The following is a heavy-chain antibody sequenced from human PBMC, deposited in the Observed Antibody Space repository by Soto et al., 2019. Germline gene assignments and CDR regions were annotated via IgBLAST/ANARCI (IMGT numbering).Heavy chain of an antibody. CDR3: AKVSYSSPMGYYYGMDV. V-gene: IGHV1-69*01. Sequence: QAQLEQSGGEVKKPGSSVKVSCKASRVAFSKFIVTWVRQAPGVGLEWVGGIIPVFGTANYAQKLQGRVTITADESTSTSYMEVNNLRSEDTAVYYCAKVSYSSPMGYYYGMDVWGQGTTVTVSS. CDR1: RVAFSKFI. CDR2: IIPVFGTA. J-gene: IGHJ6*02. D-gene: IGHD2-2*01.